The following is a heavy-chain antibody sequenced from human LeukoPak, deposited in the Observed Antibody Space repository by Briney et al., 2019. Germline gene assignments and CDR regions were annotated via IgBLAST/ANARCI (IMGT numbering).Heavy chain of an antibody. V-gene: IGHV3-30*02. J-gene: IGHJ4*02. D-gene: IGHD1-7*01. CDR2: IWYDGSNK. Sequence: GGSLRLSCAASGFTFSSYGMHWVRQAPGKGLEWVAFIWYDGSNKYYADSVKGRFTISRENSKNTLYLQMNSLRAGDTAVYYCAKDLAGTPFDYWGQGTLVTVST. CDR3: AKDLAGTPFDY. CDR1: GFTFSSYG.